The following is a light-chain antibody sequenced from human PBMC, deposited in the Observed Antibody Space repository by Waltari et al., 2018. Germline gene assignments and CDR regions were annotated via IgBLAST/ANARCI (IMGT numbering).Light chain of an antibody. V-gene: IGKV3-20*01. Sequence: EIVLTKSPGTLSLSPGERATLSCRASQSVSRTLAWYQQKPGPAPKLLIYGASIRATGIPDRFTGSGSGTDVSLTISSLEPEDFAIYCCQHYVRLPATFGQGTKVEIK. CDR2: GAS. CDR3: QHYVRLPAT. J-gene: IGKJ1*01. CDR1: QSVSRT.